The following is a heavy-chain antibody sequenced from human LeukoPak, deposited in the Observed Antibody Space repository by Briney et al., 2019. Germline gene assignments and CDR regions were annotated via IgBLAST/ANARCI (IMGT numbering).Heavy chain of an antibody. CDR3: ATNQRRLDY. D-gene: IGHD1-14*01. J-gene: IGHJ4*02. Sequence: GGSLRLSCAASGFTLSTYWMSWVRQAPGKGLELVANIKQDGSEKYYVDSVKGRFTISRDNAKNSLYLQVNSLRAEDTAVYYCATNQRRLDYWGQGTLVTVSS. V-gene: IGHV3-7*01. CDR1: GFTLSTYW. CDR2: IKQDGSEK.